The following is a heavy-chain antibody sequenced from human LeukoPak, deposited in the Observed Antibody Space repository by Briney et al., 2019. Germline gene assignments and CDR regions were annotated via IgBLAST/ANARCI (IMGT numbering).Heavy chain of an antibody. CDR2: IYYSGST. V-gene: IGHV4-59*01. J-gene: IGHJ4*02. D-gene: IGHD6-13*01. CDR1: DGSISNYY. Sequence: SETLSLTCSVFDGSISNYYWSWIRQPPGKGLEWIGYIYYSGSTNYNPSLKSRVTISSDTSINQLSLKLRSVTAADTAVYYCARTGGGYSFDSWGQGTLVTVSS. CDR3: ARTGGGYSFDS.